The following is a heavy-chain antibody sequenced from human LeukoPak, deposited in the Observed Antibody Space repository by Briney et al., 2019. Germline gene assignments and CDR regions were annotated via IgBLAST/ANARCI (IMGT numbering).Heavy chain of an antibody. Sequence: GASVKVSCKASGYTFTGYYMHWVRQAPGQGLEWMGWINPNSGGTNYAQKFQGRVTMTRDTSISTAYMELSRLRSDDTAVYYCARRSNGGYSGSYYEYFQHWGQGTLVTVSS. J-gene: IGHJ1*01. CDR2: INPNSGGT. V-gene: IGHV1-2*02. CDR1: GYTFTGYY. D-gene: IGHD1-26*01. CDR3: ARRSNGGYSGSYYEYFQH.